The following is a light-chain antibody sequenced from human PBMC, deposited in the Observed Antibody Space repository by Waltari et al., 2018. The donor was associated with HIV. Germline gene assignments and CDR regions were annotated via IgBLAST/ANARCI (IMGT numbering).Light chain of an antibody. CDR2: NDS. CDR3: QVWDSSSDHVV. J-gene: IGLJ2*01. Sequence: SYVLTQPPSVSVAPGKTATITCGGNHIGSKTVHWCQQRPGHAPVLVIYNDSDRPSGSPGRCSVSNSGNPATLTITRVEAGDEADYYCQVWDSSSDHVVFGGGTKLTVL. CDR1: HIGSKT. V-gene: IGLV3-21*04.